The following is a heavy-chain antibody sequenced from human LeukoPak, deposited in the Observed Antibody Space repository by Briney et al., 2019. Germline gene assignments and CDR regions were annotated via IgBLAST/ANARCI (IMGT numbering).Heavy chain of an antibody. Sequence: PGGSLRLSCAASGFIFSNYAMSWVRQAPGKGLEWVSAISGSGDSTYYADSVKGRFTISRDNSKNTLYLQMNSLRAEDTAVYYCAKNFWSDKYYYYYMDVWGKGTTVTVSS. J-gene: IGHJ6*03. CDR2: ISGSGDST. V-gene: IGHV3-23*01. CDR1: GFIFSNYA. CDR3: AKNFWSDKYYYYYMDV. D-gene: IGHD3-3*01.